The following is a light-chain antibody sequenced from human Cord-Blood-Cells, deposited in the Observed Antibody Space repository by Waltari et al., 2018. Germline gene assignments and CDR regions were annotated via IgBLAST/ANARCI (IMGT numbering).Light chain of an antibody. CDR3: CSYAGSSTYV. Sequence: QSALTQPASVSGSPGQSITISCTGTSSDVVSYNLVSWYQQHPGKAPNLMIYEGSKRPSGVSNRFSGSKSGNTASLTISGLQAEDEADYYCCSYAGSSTYVFGTGTKVTVL. CDR1: SSDVVSYNL. J-gene: IGLJ1*01. CDR2: EGS. V-gene: IGLV2-23*01.